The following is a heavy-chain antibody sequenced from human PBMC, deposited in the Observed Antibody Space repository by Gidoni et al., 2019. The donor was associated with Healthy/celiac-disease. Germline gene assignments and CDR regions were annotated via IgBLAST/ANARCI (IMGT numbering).Heavy chain of an antibody. J-gene: IGHJ4*02. CDR2: IYTSGST. Sequence: QVQLQESGPGLVKPSAPLSLTCTASGGSISSYYWSWIRQPAGKGLEWIGRIYTSGSTNYNPSLKSRVTMSVDTSKNQFSLKLSSVTAADTAVYYCARERPVGEDFDYWGQGTLVTVSS. CDR3: ARERPVGEDFDY. V-gene: IGHV4-4*07. D-gene: IGHD3-16*01. CDR1: GGSISSYY.